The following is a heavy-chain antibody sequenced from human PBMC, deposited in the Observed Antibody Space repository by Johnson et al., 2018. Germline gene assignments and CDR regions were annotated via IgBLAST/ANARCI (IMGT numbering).Heavy chain of an antibody. CDR2: ISYDGSNK. CDR3: AKWSGYYGDYENAFDI. D-gene: IGHD4-17*01. V-gene: IGHV3-30*18. CDR1: GFTFSSYG. Sequence: VQSGGGVVQPGRSLRLSCAASGFTFSSYGMHWVRQAPGKGLEWVAIISYDGSNKYYADSVKGRFTISRDNSKNTLYLQMNSLRAEDTAVYYCAKWSGYYGDYENAFDIWGQGTMVTVSS. J-gene: IGHJ3*02.